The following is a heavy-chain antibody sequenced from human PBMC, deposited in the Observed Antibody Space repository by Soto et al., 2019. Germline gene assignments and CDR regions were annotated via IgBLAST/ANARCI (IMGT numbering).Heavy chain of an antibody. CDR1: GGSISSGGYS. J-gene: IGHJ4*02. Sequence: TLSLTCAVSGGSISSGGYSWSWIRQPPGKGLEWIGYIYHSGSTYYNPSLKSRVTISVDRSKNQFSLKLSSVTAADTAVYYCARELKANENYFDYWGQGTLVTVSS. D-gene: IGHD2-8*01. V-gene: IGHV4-30-2*01. CDR2: IYHSGST. CDR3: ARELKANENYFDY.